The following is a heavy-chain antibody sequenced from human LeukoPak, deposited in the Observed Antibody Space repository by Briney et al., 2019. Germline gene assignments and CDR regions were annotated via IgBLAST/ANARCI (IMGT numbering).Heavy chain of an antibody. V-gene: IGHV4-31*03. J-gene: IGHJ4*02. Sequence: SETLSLTCTVSGGSISSGGYYWSWIRQHPGQGLEWIGYIYYSGSTYYNPSLKSRVTISVDTSKNQFSLKLSSVTAADTAVYYCARGLKASTVTTDWGQGTLVTVSS. CDR2: IYYSGST. CDR1: GGSISSGGYY. D-gene: IGHD4-17*01. CDR3: ARGLKASTVTTD.